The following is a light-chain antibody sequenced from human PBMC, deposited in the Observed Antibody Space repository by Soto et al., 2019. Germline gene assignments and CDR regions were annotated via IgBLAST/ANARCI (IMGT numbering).Light chain of an antibody. J-gene: IGLJ1*01. CDR3: LLSYNGPCV. CDR1: TGAVTNGHY. V-gene: IGLV7-46*01. Sequence: QAVEPQEPSLTVSPGGTVTLTCGSSTGAVTNGHYPYWFQQKPGQAPRTLIYDTSHRHSWTPARFSGSRLGGKAALTLSGAQPEDEAEYYCLLSYNGPCVFRTGTKVTVL. CDR2: DTS.